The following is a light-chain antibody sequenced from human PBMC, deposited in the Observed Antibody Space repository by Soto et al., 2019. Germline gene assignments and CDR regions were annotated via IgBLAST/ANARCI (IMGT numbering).Light chain of an antibody. V-gene: IGLV2-14*01. Sequence: QSALTQPASVSGSPGQSITISCTGTSSDVGGYNYVSWYQQHPGKAPKLMIYEVSNRPSGVSNRFSGSKPGNTASLTISGLQAEDEADYYCSSYTSSSTQVFGTGTKVT. CDR3: SSYTSSSTQV. CDR2: EVS. CDR1: SSDVGGYNY. J-gene: IGLJ1*01.